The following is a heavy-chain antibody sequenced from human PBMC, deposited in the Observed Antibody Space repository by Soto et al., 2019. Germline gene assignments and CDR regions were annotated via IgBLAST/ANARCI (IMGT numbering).Heavy chain of an antibody. CDR1: GDSISSNNNY. Sequence: TLSLTCTVSGDSISSNNNYWSWIRQPPGEGLEWIGFISYSGTTSYSPSLKSRVAISLDTSKSQFSLSLSSVTAADTAVYYCARGRGYSYGLDPWGQGTLVTVPQ. CDR2: ISYSGTT. V-gene: IGHV4-30-4*01. D-gene: IGHD5-18*01. J-gene: IGHJ5*02. CDR3: ARGRGYSYGLDP.